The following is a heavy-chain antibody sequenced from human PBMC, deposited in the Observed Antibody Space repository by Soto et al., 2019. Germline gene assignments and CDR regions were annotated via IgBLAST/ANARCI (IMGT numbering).Heavy chain of an antibody. CDR3: ARAHDYGDYGSDVGMRFDY. CDR2: IYYSGST. J-gene: IGHJ4*02. D-gene: IGHD4-17*01. V-gene: IGHV4-59*01. Sequence: PSETLSLTCTVSGGSISSYYWSWIRQPPGKGLEWIGYIYYSGSTNYNPSLKSRVTISVDTSKNQFSLKLSSVTAADTAVYYCARAHDYGDYGSDVGMRFDYWGQGTLVTVSS. CDR1: GGSISSYY.